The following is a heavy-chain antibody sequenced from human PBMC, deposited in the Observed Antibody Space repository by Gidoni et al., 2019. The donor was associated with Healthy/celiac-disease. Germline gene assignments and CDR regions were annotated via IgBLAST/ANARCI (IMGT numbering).Heavy chain of an antibody. J-gene: IGHJ5*02. CDR1: GGPITSGGYS. CDR2: LHRSGST. D-gene: IGHD4-17*01. V-gene: IGHV4-30-2*01. Sequence: QLQLQESGSGLVQPSQTLSLPCPVSGGPITSGGYSWRWIRQPPGKGLEWLGYLHRSGSTYYNPPLKSRITISVDRTKNQFSLKLSSVTAADTAVYYWARGGDYSDYLSFDPWGQGTLVTVSS. CDR3: ARGGDYSDYLSFDP.